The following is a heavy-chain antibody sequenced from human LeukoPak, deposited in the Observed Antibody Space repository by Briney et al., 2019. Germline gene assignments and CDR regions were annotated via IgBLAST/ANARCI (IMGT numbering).Heavy chain of an antibody. J-gene: IGHJ6*02. D-gene: IGHD3-9*01. Sequence: GGSLRLSCEASGFTFSSYWMSWVRQAPGKGLEWVANMKTDGSEKYYVNSVKGRFTISRDNSKNTLYLQMNSLRAEDTAVYYCAKTSRAHDYYDILTGPYYYYYYGMDVWGQGTTVTVSS. V-gene: IGHV3-7*01. CDR1: GFTFSSYW. CDR3: AKTSRAHDYYDILTGPYYYYYYGMDV. CDR2: MKTDGSEK.